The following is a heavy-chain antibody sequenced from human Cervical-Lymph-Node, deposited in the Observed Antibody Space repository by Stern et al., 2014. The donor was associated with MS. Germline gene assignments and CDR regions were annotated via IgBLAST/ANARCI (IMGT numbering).Heavy chain of an antibody. CDR1: GFSLSNARMG. CDR2: IFSNYEK. D-gene: IGHD3-3*01. J-gene: IGHJ6*02. CDR3: ARILRIFGVAQWGYYYYGMDV. Sequence: QITLKESGPVLVKPTETLTLTCTVSGFSLSNARMGVSWIRQPPGKALEWLAHIFSNYEKSYSTSLKSRLTISKDTSKSQVVLTMTNMDPVDTATYYCARILRIFGVAQWGYYYYGMDVWGQGTTVTVSS. V-gene: IGHV2-26*01.